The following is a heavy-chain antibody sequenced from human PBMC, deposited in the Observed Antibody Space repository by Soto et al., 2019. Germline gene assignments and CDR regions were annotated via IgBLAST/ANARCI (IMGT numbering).Heavy chain of an antibody. V-gene: IGHV3-23*01. CDR3: AKGVPGIAVAGTGYFQH. CDR1: GVTFSSFA. J-gene: IGHJ1*01. D-gene: IGHD6-19*01. Sequence: GGSLRLSCAASGVTFSSFAMSWVLQAPGKGLEWVSGISGSGDSTYYADSVKGRFTISRDNSKNTLYLQMNSLRAEDTAVYYCAKGVPGIAVAGTGYFQHWGQGTLVTVSS. CDR2: ISGSGDST.